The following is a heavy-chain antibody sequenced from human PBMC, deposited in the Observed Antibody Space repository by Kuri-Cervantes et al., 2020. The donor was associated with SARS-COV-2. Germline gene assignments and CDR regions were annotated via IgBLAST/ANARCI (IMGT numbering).Heavy chain of an antibody. CDR1: GITFDDYA. J-gene: IGHJ4*02. V-gene: IGHV3-9*01. CDR3: ASGSTGWDIDY. D-gene: IGHD6-19*01. Sequence: GGSLRLSCAASGITFDDYAMHWVRQAPGKGLEWVSAISWNSGSIGYADFVKGRFTISRDNAKNSLHLQMNSLRPEDTAVYYCASGSTGWDIDYWGLGTLVTVSS. CDR2: ISWNSGSI.